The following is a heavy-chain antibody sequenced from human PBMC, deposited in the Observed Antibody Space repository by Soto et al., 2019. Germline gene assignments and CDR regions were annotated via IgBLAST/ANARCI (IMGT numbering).Heavy chain of an antibody. V-gene: IGHV1-69*13. CDR2: IIPIFGIA. CDR3: AREGRDRVTGLVPAAIDGMDV. D-gene: IGHD2-2*01. Sequence: SVKVSCKASGGTFSRYSITWVRQAPGHGLEWIGRIIPIFGIASYAQKFQGRVTITADESTSTAYMELSSLRSDDTAVYYCAREGRDRVTGLVPAAIDGMDVWG. J-gene: IGHJ6*02. CDR1: GGTFSRYS.